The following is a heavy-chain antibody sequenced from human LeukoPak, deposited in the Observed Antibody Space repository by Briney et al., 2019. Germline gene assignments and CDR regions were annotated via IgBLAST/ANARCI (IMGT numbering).Heavy chain of an antibody. CDR3: ARVGDSTGFRGFYFDY. CDR1: GGSINNGDYY. J-gene: IGHJ4*02. CDR2: IYYSGST. V-gene: IGHV4-30-4*01. Sequence: SQTLSLTCTVSGGSINNGDYYWSWIRQPPGKGLEWIGYIYYSGSTYYNPSLKSRVTISLDTSKNQFSLKLNSVTATDTAVYYCARVGDSTGFRGFYFDYWGQGTLVTVSS. D-gene: IGHD3-22*01.